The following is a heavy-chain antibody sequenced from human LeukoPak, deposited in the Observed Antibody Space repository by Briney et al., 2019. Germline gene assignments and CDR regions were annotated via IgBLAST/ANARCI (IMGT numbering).Heavy chain of an antibody. J-gene: IGHJ1*01. Sequence: GRSLRLSCAASGFTFSSYAMSWVRQAPGEWLEWVSFVGGGGGSTDYADSVKGRFTISRDNSKNTLYLQMNSLRDEDTAIYYCAKVRAMTTVTSDPFQHWGQGTQVTVSS. CDR3: AKVRAMTTVTSDPFQH. V-gene: IGHV3-23*01. D-gene: IGHD4-17*01. CDR1: GFTFSSYA. CDR2: VGGGGGST.